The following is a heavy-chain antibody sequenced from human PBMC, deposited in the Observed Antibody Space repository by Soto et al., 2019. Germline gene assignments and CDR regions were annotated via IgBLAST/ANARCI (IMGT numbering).Heavy chain of an antibody. J-gene: IGHJ4*02. CDR3: ARWHTGYRSSNFDQ. Sequence: EVQLVQSGAEVKKPGESLKISCKGSGYSFTSYWIGWVRQMPGKGLEWMGIIHPGDSDIRYSPSFQGQVTISADKSITTAYLQWSSLKASDSAIYYCARWHTGYRSSNFDQWGQGTLVTVAS. D-gene: IGHD6-13*01. CDR2: IHPGDSDI. CDR1: GYSFTSYW. V-gene: IGHV5-51*03.